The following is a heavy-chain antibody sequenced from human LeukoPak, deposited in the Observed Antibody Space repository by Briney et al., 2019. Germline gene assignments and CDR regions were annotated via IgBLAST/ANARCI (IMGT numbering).Heavy chain of an antibody. CDR1: GYTFTGYY. D-gene: IGHD6-13*01. J-gene: IGHJ4*02. V-gene: IGHV1-2*02. CDR3: ARDLGVTAAGTGLLTY. CDR2: INPNSGGT. Sequence: GASVKVSCKASGYTFTGYYMHWVRQAPGQGLEWMGWINPNSGGTNYAQKLQGRVTMTTDTSTSTAYMELRSLRSDDTAVYYCARDLGVTAAGTGLLTYWGQGTLVTVSS.